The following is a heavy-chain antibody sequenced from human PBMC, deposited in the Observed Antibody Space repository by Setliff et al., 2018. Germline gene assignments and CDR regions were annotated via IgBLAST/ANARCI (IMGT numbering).Heavy chain of an antibody. CDR1: GFTFSRYW. D-gene: IGHD3-16*01. CDR3: VLFGDRDTFDT. V-gene: IGHV3-20*04. J-gene: IGHJ3*02. CDR2: INWDGRSK. Sequence: GSLRLSCVTSGFTFSRYWMSWVRQAPGKGLEWVSTINWDGRSKGYADSVKGRFTISRDNARNSLYLQMNSLRAEDTAVYYCVLFGDRDTFDTWGQGTMVTVSS.